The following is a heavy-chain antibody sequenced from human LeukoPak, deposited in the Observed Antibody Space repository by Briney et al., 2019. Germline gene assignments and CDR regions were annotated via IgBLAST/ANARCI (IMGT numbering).Heavy chain of an antibody. CDR2: IIPILGIA. J-gene: IGHJ4*02. CDR1: GGTFSSYA. D-gene: IGHD3-22*01. CDR3: ARTAKPNYYDSSGYFALGY. V-gene: IGHV1-69*04. Sequence: SVKVSCKAPGGTFSSYAISWVRQAPGQGLEWMGRIIPILGIANYAQKFQGRVTITADESTSTAYMELSSLRSEDTAVYYCARTAKPNYYDSSGYFALGYWGQGTLVTVSS.